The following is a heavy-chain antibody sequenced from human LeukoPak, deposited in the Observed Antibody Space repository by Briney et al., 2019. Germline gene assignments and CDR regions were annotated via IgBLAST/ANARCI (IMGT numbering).Heavy chain of an antibody. D-gene: IGHD3-10*01. CDR2: ISTNGGDT. Sequence: GGSLRLSCSASGFTFSSYTMHWVRQAPGKGLESVSGISTNGGDTYHADSVKGRFTISRDNSKITLYLQMTSLRGEDTAVYYCVKDKETGLRGFFGYWGQGTLVTVSS. J-gene: IGHJ4*02. CDR3: VKDKETGLRGFFGY. V-gene: IGHV3-64D*09. CDR1: GFTFSSYT.